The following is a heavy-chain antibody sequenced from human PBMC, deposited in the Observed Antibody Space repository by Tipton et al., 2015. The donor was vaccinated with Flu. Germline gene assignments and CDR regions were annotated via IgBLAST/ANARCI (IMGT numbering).Heavy chain of an antibody. V-gene: IGHV3-23*01. D-gene: IGHD5-12*01. Sequence: AVSGFTINRYGMSWVRQFPGKGLEWVAGIGGRGYTTYFADSVKGRFTISRDIFTNTLYLQMNSLRAGDTAVYYCAKVIPELVAGLDYWGQGTLVTVSS. J-gene: IGHJ4*02. CDR1: GFTINRYG. CDR2: IGGRGYTT. CDR3: AKVIPELVAGLDY.